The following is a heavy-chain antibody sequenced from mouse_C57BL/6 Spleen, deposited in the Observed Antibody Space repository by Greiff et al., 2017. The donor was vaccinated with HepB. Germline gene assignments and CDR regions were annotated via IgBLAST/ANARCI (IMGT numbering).Heavy chain of an antibody. Sequence: QVQLKQPGAELVMPGASVKLSCKASGYTFTSYWMHWVKQRPGQGLEWIGEIDPSDSYTNYNQKFKGKSTLTVDKSSSTAYMQLSSLTSEDSAVYYCARPKAQEDAMDYWGQGTSVTVSS. CDR2: IDPSDSYT. D-gene: IGHD3-2*02. V-gene: IGHV1-69*01. J-gene: IGHJ4*01. CDR3: ARPKAQEDAMDY. CDR1: GYTFTSYW.